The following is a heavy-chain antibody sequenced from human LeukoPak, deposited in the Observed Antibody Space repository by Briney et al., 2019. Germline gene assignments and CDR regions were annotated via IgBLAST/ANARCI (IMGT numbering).Heavy chain of an antibody. CDR3: ARPVVPAAGGSNWFDP. J-gene: IGHJ5*02. CDR1: GGSISSSSYY. D-gene: IGHD2-2*01. CDR2: IYYSGSA. V-gene: IGHV4-39*01. Sequence: SETPSLTCTVSGGSISSSSYYWGWIRQPPGKGLEWIGSIYYSGSAYYNPSLKSRVTMSVDTSKNQFSLKLSSVTAADTAVYYCARPVVPAAGGSNWFDPWGQGTLVTVSS.